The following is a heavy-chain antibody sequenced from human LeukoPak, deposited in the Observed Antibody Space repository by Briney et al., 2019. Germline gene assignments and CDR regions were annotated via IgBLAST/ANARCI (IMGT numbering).Heavy chain of an antibody. J-gene: IGHJ4*02. CDR3: AGSFMVRARWPFDY. D-gene: IGHD3-10*01. CDR1: GGSISSGDYY. Sequence: PSETLSLTCTVSGGSISSGDYYWSWIRQPPGKGLEWIGYIYYSGSTYYNPSLKSRVTISVDTSKNQFSLKLSSVTAADTAVYYCAGSFMVRARWPFDYWGQGTLVTVSS. CDR2: IYYSGST. V-gene: IGHV4-30-4*01.